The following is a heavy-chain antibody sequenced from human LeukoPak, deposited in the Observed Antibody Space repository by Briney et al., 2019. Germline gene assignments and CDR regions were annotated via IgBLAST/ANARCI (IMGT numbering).Heavy chain of an antibody. V-gene: IGHV3-23*01. J-gene: IGHJ6*02. CDR1: GFTFSSYA. CDR3: AKEVAATPTNYYYYYGMDV. D-gene: IGHD2-15*01. CDR2: ISGSGGST. Sequence: GGSLRLSCAASGFTFSSYAMSWVRQAPGKGLEWVSAISGSGGSTYYADSVKGRFTISRDNSKNTLYLQMNSLRAEDTAVYYCAKEVAATPTNYYYYYGMDVWGQGTTVTVSS.